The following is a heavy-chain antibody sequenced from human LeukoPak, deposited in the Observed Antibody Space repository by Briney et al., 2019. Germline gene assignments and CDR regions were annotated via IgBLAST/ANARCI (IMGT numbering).Heavy chain of an antibody. CDR3: ASLNPPPYYSSGYYYGLDAFDI. CDR1: GYTFTGYY. Sequence: ASVKVSCKASGYTFTGYYMHWVRQAPGQGLEWMGWINPNSGGTNYAQKFQGRVTMTRDTSISTAYMELSRLRSDDTAVYYCASLNPPPYYSSGYYYGLDAFDIWGQGTMVTVSS. CDR2: INPNSGGT. V-gene: IGHV1-2*02. J-gene: IGHJ3*02. D-gene: IGHD3-22*01.